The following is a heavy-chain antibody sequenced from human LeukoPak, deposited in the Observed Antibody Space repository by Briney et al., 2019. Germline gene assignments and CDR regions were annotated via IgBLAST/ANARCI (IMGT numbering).Heavy chain of an antibody. V-gene: IGHV1-69*04. CDR2: IICMFNIA. CDR3: ARDGTTDHYYYSMDV. Sequence: SVKVSCKASGGTFSNHAISWVRQAPGQGLEWMGRIICMFNIANYAQKFQGRVTITADKSTNTTYMEVSSLRSEDTAVYYCARDGTTDHYYYSMDVWGQGTTVTVSS. CDR1: GGTFSNHA. D-gene: IGHD1/OR15-1a*01. J-gene: IGHJ6*02.